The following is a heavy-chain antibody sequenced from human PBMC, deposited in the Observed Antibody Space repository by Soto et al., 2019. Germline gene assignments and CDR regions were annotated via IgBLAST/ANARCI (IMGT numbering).Heavy chain of an antibody. D-gene: IGHD5-18*01. CDR2: INAGSADI. V-gene: IGHV1-3*01. J-gene: IGHJ4*02. CDR3: ARVCRRGYSYGHFDY. CDR1: GYTFTTYA. Sequence: QVQLVQSGAEVKKPGASVKVSCRASGYTFTTYALHWVRQAPGQRLEWMGWINAGSADIKYSQKFQGRVTITRDTSASTVYMELSILTSEDTAVYYCARVCRRGYSYGHFDYWGQGTLVTVSS.